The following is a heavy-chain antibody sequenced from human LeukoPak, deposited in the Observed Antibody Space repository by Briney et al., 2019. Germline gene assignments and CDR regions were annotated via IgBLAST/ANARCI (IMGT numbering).Heavy chain of an antibody. D-gene: IGHD5-18*01. CDR1: GGSISSNTYN. J-gene: IGHJ4*02. Sequence: SETLSLTCTVSGGSISSNTYNWGWIRQPPGKGLEWIGGIYYGGSTYYNPSLKSRVTISVDTSKNQFSLKLSSVTAADTAVYYCARHEQLLGSVDYWGQGTLVTVSS. V-gene: IGHV4-39*01. CDR3: ARHEQLLGSVDY. CDR2: IYYGGST.